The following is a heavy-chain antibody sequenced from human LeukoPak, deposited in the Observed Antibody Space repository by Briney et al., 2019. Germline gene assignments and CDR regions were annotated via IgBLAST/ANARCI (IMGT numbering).Heavy chain of an antibody. CDR2: IYYSGST. CDR1: GGSISSYY. J-gene: IGHJ4*02. CDR3: ARGTAAGDY. Sequence: PSETLSLTCTVSGGSISSYYWSWIRQPPGKGLEWIGYIYYSGSTNYNPSLKSRVTISVDTSKNQFPLKLSSVTAADTAVYYCARGTAAGDYWGQGTLVTVSS. D-gene: IGHD6-13*01. V-gene: IGHV4-59*01.